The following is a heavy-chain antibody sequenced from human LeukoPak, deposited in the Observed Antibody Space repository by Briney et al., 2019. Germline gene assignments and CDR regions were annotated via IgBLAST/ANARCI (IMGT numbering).Heavy chain of an antibody. CDR3: ARGIGGQLLRYYYMDV. D-gene: IGHD2-2*01. Sequence: ASVKVSCKASGYTFTSYGMSWVRQAPGQGLEWMGWISAYNGNTNYAQKLQGRVTMTTDTSTSTAYMELRSLRSDDTAVYYCARGIGGQLLRYYYMDVWGKGTTVTVSS. V-gene: IGHV1-18*01. CDR1: GYTFTSYG. CDR2: ISAYNGNT. J-gene: IGHJ6*03.